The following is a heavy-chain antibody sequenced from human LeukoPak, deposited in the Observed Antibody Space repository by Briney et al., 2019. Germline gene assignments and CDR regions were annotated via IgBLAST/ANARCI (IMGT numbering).Heavy chain of an antibody. D-gene: IGHD2-15*01. CDR3: ARGSDNYYYYMDV. CDR1: GFTFSSYG. J-gene: IGHJ6*03. Sequence: GRSLRLSCAASGFTFSSYGMHWVRQAPGKGLEWVAVIWYDGSNKYYADSVKGRFTISRDNSKNTLYLQMNSLRAEDTAVHYCARGSDNYYYYMDVWGKGTTVTVSS. CDR2: IWYDGSNK. V-gene: IGHV3-33*01.